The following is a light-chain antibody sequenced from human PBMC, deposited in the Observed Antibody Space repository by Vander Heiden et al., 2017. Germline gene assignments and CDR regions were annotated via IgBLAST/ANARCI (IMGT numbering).Light chain of an antibody. CDR1: QSISSW. J-gene: IGKJ1*01. Sequence: DIQMTQSPSTLSASLGDSVTSTFRASQSISSWLAWYQQKPGKAPKLLIYKASSLESGVPSRFSGSGSGTEFTLTISSLQPDDFATYYCQQYNSYPWTFGQGTKVEIK. V-gene: IGKV1-5*03. CDR3: QQYNSYPWT. CDR2: KAS.